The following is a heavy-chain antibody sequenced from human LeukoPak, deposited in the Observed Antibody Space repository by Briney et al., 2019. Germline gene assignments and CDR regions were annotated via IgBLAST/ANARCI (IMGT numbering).Heavy chain of an antibody. J-gene: IGHJ4*02. V-gene: IGHV4-59*01. CDR3: ARALVVRGVMFDY. CDR2: LYYSGST. Sequence: SETLSLTCAVYGGSFSGYYWSWIRQPPGKGLEWIGTLYYSGSTNYNPSLKSRVTISVDTSKNQFSLKLSSVTAADTAVCYCARALVVRGVMFDYWGQGTLVTVSS. D-gene: IGHD3-10*01. CDR1: GGSFSGYY.